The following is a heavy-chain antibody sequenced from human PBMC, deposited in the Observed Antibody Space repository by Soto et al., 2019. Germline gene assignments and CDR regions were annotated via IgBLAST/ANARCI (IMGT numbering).Heavy chain of an antibody. V-gene: IGHV4-59*01. J-gene: IGHJ6*02. D-gene: IGHD5-12*01. CDR1: GGSISSYY. CDR3: ARDPPSVGSGCADSRGYGMDV. Sequence: QVQLQESGPGLVKPSETLSLTCTVSGGSISSYYWSWIRQPPGKGLEWIGYIYYSGSTNYNPSLKSRVTIAVDTSKNQFSLKLSSVTAADAAVYYCARDPPSVGSGCADSRGYGMDVWGHGTTVTVSS. CDR2: IYYSGST.